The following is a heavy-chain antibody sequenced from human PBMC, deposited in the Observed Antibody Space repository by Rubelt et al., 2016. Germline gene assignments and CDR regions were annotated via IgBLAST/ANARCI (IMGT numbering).Heavy chain of an antibody. CDR2: INHSGIT. CDR1: GGSFSGYY. V-gene: IGHV4-34*01. D-gene: IGHD5-18*01. Sequence: QVQLQQWGAGLLKPSETLSLTCAVYGGSFSGYYWSWIRQPPGEGLEWIGEINHSGITNYNASLKSRLTISVDTSKNQFSLLWGSVTAAGMAVYYCARHGLWSGNAIGYWGQGTLVTVSS. CDR3: ARHGLWSGNAIGY. J-gene: IGHJ4*02.